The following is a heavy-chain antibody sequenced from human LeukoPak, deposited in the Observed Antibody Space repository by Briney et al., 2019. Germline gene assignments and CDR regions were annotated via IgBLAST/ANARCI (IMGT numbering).Heavy chain of an antibody. J-gene: IGHJ4*02. V-gene: IGHV3-23*01. CDR1: GFTFSSYA. CDR2: ISGSGGST. D-gene: IGHD6-19*01. CDR3: ARGLTVAGTAPLFDH. Sequence: PGGSLRLSCAASGFTFSSYAMSWVRQAPGKGLEWVSAISGSGGSTYYADSVKGRFTISRDNSKNTLYLQMNSLRAEDTAVYYCARGLTVAGTAPLFDHWGQGTLVTVSS.